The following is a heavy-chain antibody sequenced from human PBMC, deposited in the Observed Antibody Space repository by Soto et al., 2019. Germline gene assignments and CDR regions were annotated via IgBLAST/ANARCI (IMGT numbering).Heavy chain of an antibody. V-gene: IGHV4-59*01. D-gene: IGHD5-12*01. J-gene: IGHJ4*02. CDR3: VREAYIGYGHAIDY. CDR2: NYHSGTT. CDR1: GVTISAYY. Sequence: PSETLSLTCAVSGVTISAYYWSWIRQPPGKGLEWIGYNYHSGTTNYNPSLKSRVTISVDTSNNQFSLRLTSVTAADTAIYYCVREAYIGYGHAIDYWCQGTLVIVSS.